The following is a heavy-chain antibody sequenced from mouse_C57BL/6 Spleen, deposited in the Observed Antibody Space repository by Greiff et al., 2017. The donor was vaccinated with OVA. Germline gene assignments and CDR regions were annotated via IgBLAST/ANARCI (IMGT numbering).Heavy chain of an antibody. CDR3: ARVEDYYGSSHFDY. CDR2: INYDGSST. CDR1: GFTFSDYY. V-gene: IGHV5-16*01. J-gene: IGHJ2*01. D-gene: IGHD1-1*01. Sequence: EVQLVESEGGLVQPGSSMKLSCTASGFTFSDYYMAWVRQVPEKGLEWVANINYDGSSTYYLDSLKSRFIISRDNAKNILYLQMSSLKSEDTATYYCARVEDYYGSSHFDYWGQGTTLTVSS.